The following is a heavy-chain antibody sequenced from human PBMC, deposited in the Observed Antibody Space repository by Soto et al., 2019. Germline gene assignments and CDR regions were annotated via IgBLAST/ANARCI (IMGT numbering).Heavy chain of an antibody. CDR2: IYYSGST. CDR1: GGSISSSSYY. CDR3: ARRYSGYGDY. J-gene: IGHJ4*02. V-gene: IGHV4-39*01. Sequence: SETLSLTCTVSGGSISSSSYYWGWIRQPPGKGPEWIGSIYYSGSTYYNPSLKSRVTISVDTSKNQFSLKLSSVTAADTAVYYCARRYSGYGDYWGQGTLVTVSS. D-gene: IGHD5-12*01.